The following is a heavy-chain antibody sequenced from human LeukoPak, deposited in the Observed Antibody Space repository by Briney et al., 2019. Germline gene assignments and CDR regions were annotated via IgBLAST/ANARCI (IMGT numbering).Heavy chain of an antibody. CDR1: GYTFTGYF. V-gene: IGHV1-8*02. CDR2: MNPHSGNT. CDR3: ARKDYDFWSGYMFYNWFDP. J-gene: IGHJ5*02. D-gene: IGHD3-3*01. Sequence: ASVKVSCKASGYTFTGYFMHWVRQAPGQGLEWMGWMNPHSGNTAYAQKFQGRVTMTRNTSISTAYMELSSLRSDDTAVYYCARKDYDFWSGYMFYNWFDPWGQGTLVTVSS.